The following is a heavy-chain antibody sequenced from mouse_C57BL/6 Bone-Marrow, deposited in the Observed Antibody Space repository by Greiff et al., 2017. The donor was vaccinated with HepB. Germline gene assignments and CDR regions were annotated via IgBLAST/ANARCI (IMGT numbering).Heavy chain of an antibody. Sequence: ESGPGLVKPSQSLSLTCSVTGYSITSGYYWNWIRQFPGNKLEWMGYISYDGSNNYNPSLKNRISITRDTSKNQFFLKLNSVTTEDTATYFCARDGSSGFTSWFAYWGQGTLVTVSA. D-gene: IGHD3-2*02. CDR3: ARDGSSGFTSWFAY. V-gene: IGHV3-6*01. CDR2: ISYDGSN. J-gene: IGHJ3*01. CDR1: GYSITSGYY.